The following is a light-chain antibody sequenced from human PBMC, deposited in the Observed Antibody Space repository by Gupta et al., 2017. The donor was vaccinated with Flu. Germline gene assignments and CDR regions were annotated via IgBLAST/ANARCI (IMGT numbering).Light chain of an antibody. CDR2: WAS. V-gene: IGKV4-1*01. CDR3: QQYYSAPYN. J-gene: IGKJ2*01. CDR1: PSVFYSPNNQNY. Sequence: FVMTQSPDSLAVSLGERATINCRSSPSVFYSPNNQNYLAWYQHKPGQSPKLLIYWASIREFGVPDRFSGSGSGTEFTLTINNLQAEDVAVYYCQQYYSAPYNFGQGTKLEIK.